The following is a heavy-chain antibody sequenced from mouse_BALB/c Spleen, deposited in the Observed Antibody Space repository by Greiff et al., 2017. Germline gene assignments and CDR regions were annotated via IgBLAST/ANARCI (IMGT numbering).Heavy chain of an antibody. CDR3: ARRGYYPFYAMDY. CDR2: IDTSDSYT. J-gene: IGHJ4*01. D-gene: IGHD2-3*01. CDR1: GYTFTDYW. Sequence: QVQLQQPGAELVMPGASVKMSCKASGYTFTDYWMHWVKQRPGQGLEWIGAIDTSDSYTSYNQKFKGKATLTVDESSSTAYMQLSSLTSEDSAVYYCARRGYYPFYAMDYWGQGTSVTVSS. V-gene: IGHV1-69*01.